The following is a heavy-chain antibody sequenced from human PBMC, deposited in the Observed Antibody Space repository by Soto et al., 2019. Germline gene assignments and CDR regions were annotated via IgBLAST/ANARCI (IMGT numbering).Heavy chain of an antibody. J-gene: IGHJ6*02. CDR3: AGEYCSGGSCNYYYGMDV. Sequence: SVKVSCKASGGTFSSYAISWVRQAPGQGLEWMGGIIPIFGTANYAQKFQGRVTITADKSTSTAYMELSSLRSEDTALYYCAGEYCSGGSCNYYYGMDVWGRGTTVTVSS. CDR2: IIPIFGTA. CDR1: GGTFSSYA. V-gene: IGHV1-69*06. D-gene: IGHD2-15*01.